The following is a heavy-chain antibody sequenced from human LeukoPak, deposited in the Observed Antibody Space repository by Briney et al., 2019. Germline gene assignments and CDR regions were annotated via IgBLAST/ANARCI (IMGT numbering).Heavy chain of an antibody. D-gene: IGHD6-19*01. V-gene: IGHV3-64*01. CDR1: GFTFGSYA. CDR2: ISSNGGST. J-gene: IGHJ4*02. CDR3: ARERRDSSGWYYFDY. Sequence: PGGSLRLSCAASGFTFGSYAMHWVRQAPGKGLEYVSAISSNGGSTYYANSVKGRFTISRDNSKNTLYLQMGSLRAEDMAVYYCARERRDSSGWYYFDYWGQGTLVTVSS.